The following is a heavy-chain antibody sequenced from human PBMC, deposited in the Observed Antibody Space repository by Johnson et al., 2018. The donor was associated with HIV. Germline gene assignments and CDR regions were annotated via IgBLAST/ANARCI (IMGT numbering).Heavy chain of an antibody. J-gene: IGHJ3*01. CDR1: GFTFDDYG. CDR2: ISYDGRDA. Sequence: QVQLVESGGGVVRPGGSLRLSCAASGFTFDDYGMSWVRQAPGKGLEWVAVISYDGRDAYYADSVKGRFTSSRDNSKNTLYLQMNSLRPEDSAVYYCATLWFGEVSVYDAFDVWGQGSMVTVSS. CDR3: ATLWFGEVSVYDAFDV. V-gene: IGHV3-30*03. D-gene: IGHD3-10*01.